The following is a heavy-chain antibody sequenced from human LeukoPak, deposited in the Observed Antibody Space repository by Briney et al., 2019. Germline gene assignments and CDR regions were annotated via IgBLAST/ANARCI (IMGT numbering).Heavy chain of an antibody. CDR3: ARDDIIVGATTLDF. D-gene: IGHD1-26*01. Sequence: GKSLRLSCEASGFIFSTYAMHWVRQAPGKGLEWLAVISSDGSNKYQVDSVKGRFTISIDNSKNTLYLEMDSVRLGDTAVYYCARDDIIVGATTLDFWGQGTLVTVSS. CDR1: GFIFSTYA. CDR2: ISSDGSNK. J-gene: IGHJ4*02. V-gene: IGHV3-30*04.